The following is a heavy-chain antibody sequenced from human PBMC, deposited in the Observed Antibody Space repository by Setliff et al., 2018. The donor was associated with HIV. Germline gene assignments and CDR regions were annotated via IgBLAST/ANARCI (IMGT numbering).Heavy chain of an antibody. CDR3: AREGGQGYSGSGSFYHRNFDL. V-gene: IGHV4-34*01. D-gene: IGHD3-10*01. J-gene: IGHJ2*01. Sequence: PSETLSLTCAVCGGSLSGYYWSWVRQSPGRGLEWIGEINQSGNTNFNPSLKSRLIISVDTSKSQFSLKLTSVTAADTALYYCAREGGQGYSGSGSFYHRNFDLWGRGTLVTSPQ. CDR2: INQSGNT. CDR1: GGSLSGYY.